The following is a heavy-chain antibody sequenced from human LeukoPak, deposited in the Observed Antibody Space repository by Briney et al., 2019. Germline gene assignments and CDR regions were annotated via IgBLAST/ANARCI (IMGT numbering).Heavy chain of an antibody. CDR1: GYSFTSYW. D-gene: IGHD3-10*01. J-gene: IGHJ5*02. V-gene: IGHV5-10-1*01. CDR3: ARHWGGDRTYYYGSGKEDWFDP. Sequence: GESLKISCKGSGYSFTSYWISWVRQMPGKGLEWMGRIDPSDSYANYSPSFQGHVTISADKSISTAYLQWSSLKASDTAMYYCARHWGGDRTYYYGSGKEDWFDPWGQGTLVTVSS. CDR2: IDPSDSYA.